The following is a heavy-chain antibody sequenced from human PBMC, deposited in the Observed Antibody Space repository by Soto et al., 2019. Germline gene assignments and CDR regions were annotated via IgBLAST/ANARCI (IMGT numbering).Heavy chain of an antibody. CDR3: ARTGKFYYYDMSGLPFDP. J-gene: IGHJ5*02. CDR2: IYHLGTT. Sequence: PSETLSLTCTVSGGTVSSTRWWSWVRLSPGRGLEWIGDIYHLGTTNYNPSLKRRVSISLDKPKNQFSLKLTSVTAADTAVYFCARTGKFYYYDMSGLPFDPWGPGVLVTVSS. CDR1: GGTVSSTRW. D-gene: IGHD3-22*01. V-gene: IGHV4-4*02.